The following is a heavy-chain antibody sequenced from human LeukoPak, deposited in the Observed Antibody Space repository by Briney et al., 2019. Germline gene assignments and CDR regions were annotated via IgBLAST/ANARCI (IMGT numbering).Heavy chain of an antibody. CDR1: GFTFSSLS. CDR2: ISSSSSTI. Sequence: GGSLRLSCAASGFTFSSLSMNWVRQAPGKGLEWVSYISSSSSTIYYADSVKGRFTISRDNAKNSLFLQMSSLRAEDTAVYYCAISGGYWAWAHWGQGTLVTVSS. V-gene: IGHV3-48*01. J-gene: IGHJ4*02. D-gene: IGHD1-26*01. CDR3: AISGGYWAWAH.